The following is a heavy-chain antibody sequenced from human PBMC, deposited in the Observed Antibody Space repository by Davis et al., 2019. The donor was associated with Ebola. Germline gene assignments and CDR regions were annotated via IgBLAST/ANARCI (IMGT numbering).Heavy chain of an antibody. CDR2: ISGSGGST. V-gene: IGHV3-11*04. Sequence: PGGSLRLSCAASGFTFSDYYMSWIRQAPGKGLEWVSAISGSGGSTYYADSVKGRFTISRDNAKNSLYLQMNSLRAEDTAVYYCARDSEDIVVVPAAIPGGRWFDPWGQGTLVTVSS. J-gene: IGHJ5*02. D-gene: IGHD2-2*01. CDR1: GFTFSDYY. CDR3: ARDSEDIVVVPAAIPGGRWFDP.